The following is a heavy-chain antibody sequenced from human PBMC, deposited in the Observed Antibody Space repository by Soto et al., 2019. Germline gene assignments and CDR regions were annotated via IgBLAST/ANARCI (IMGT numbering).Heavy chain of an antibody. D-gene: IGHD3-3*01. CDR3: ARGQSSYYDFWSGYAPGFDY. J-gene: IGHJ4*02. CDR2: IWYDGSNK. CDR1: GFTFSSHG. Sequence: PGGSLRLSCAASGFTFSSHGMHWVRQAPGKGLEWVAVIWYDGSNKYYADSVKGRFTISRDNSKNTLYLQMNSLRAEDTAVYYCARGQSSYYDFWSGYAPGFDYWGQGTLVTVSS. V-gene: IGHV3-33*01.